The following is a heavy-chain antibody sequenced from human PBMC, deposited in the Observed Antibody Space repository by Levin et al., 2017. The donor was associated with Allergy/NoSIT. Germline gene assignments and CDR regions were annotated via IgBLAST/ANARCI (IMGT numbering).Heavy chain of an antibody. Sequence: GESLKISCAASGFTFSSYSMNWVRQAPGKGLEWVSSISSSSSYIYYADSVKGRFTISRDNAKNSLYLQMNSLRAEDTAVYYCAREGESGWLRSGGEVWGQGTLVTVSS. D-gene: IGHD5-12*01. CDR2: ISSSSSYI. J-gene: IGHJ4*02. CDR3: AREGESGWLRSGGEV. V-gene: IGHV3-21*01. CDR1: GFTFSSYS.